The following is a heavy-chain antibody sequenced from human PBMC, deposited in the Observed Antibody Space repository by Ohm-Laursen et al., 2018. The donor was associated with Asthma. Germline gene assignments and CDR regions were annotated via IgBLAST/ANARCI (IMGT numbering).Heavy chain of an antibody. V-gene: IGHV3-30-3*01. CDR3: ARWPYGDYYSGMDV. CDR2: ISYDGSNK. CDR1: GFTFSSYA. D-gene: IGHD4-17*01. J-gene: IGHJ6*02. Sequence: RSLRLSCTASGFTFSSYAMHWVRQAPGKGLEWVAVISYDGSNKYYADSVKGRFTIPRDNSRNTLYLQMNSLRAEDTAVYYCARWPYGDYYSGMDVWGQGTTVTVSS.